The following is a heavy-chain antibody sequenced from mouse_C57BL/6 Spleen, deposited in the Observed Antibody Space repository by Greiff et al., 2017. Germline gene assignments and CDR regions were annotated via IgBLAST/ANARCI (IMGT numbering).Heavy chain of an antibody. CDR3: ARDDYGIYWYFDV. CDR1: GFTFSDYG. CDR2: ISSGSSTI. Sequence: EVHLVESGGGLVKPGGSLKLSCAASGFTFSDYGMHWVRQAPEKGLEWVAYISSGSSTIYYADTVKGRFTISRDNAKNTLFLQMTSLRSEDTAMYYCARDDYGIYWYFDVWGTGTTVTVSS. D-gene: IGHD1-1*01. V-gene: IGHV5-17*01. J-gene: IGHJ1*03.